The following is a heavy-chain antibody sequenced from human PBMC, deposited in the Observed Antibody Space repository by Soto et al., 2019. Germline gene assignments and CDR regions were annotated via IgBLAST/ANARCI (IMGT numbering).Heavy chain of an antibody. D-gene: IGHD5-18*01. V-gene: IGHV3-21*01. Sequence: SGFPFSSPRMNWVSQAPGKGLEGVSALSSRSSYIYYADSVKGRFTISRDNAKNSLYLQMNSLRAEDTAVYYCARVLGYSLCGMDAWGQGTTVTVS. CDR1: GFPFSSPR. CDR2: LSSRSSYI. CDR3: ARVLGYSLCGMDA. J-gene: IGHJ6*02.